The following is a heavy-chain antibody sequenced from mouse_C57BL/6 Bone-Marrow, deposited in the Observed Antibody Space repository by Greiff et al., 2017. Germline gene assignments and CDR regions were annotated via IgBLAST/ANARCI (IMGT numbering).Heavy chain of an antibody. D-gene: IGHD2-5*01. J-gene: IGHJ2*01. V-gene: IGHV1-64*01. Sequence: VQLQQPGAELVKPGASVKLSCKASGYTFTSYWMHWVKQRPGQGLEWIGMIHPNSGSTNYNEKFKSKATLTVDKSSSTAYMQLSSLTSEDSAVXYCARYSSNYAYYFDYWGQGTTLTVSS. CDR2: IHPNSGST. CDR3: ARYSSNYAYYFDY. CDR1: GYTFTSYW.